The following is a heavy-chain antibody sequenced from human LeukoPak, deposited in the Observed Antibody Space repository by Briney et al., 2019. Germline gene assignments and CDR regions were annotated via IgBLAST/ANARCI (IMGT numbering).Heavy chain of an antibody. CDR2: IYYSGST. Sequence: SETLSLICTVSGGSISSSGYYWGWIRQPPGKGLEWIGNIYYSGSTSCNPSLKSRVTISVDTSKTQFSLKVSSVTAADTAVYYCARLIAVAGADWYFDLWGRGTLVTVSP. V-gene: IGHV4-39*01. J-gene: IGHJ2*01. CDR3: ARLIAVAGADWYFDL. CDR1: GGSISSSGYY. D-gene: IGHD6-19*01.